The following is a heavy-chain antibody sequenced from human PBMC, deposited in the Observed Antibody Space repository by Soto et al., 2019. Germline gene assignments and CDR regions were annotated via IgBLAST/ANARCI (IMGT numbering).Heavy chain of an antibody. Sequence: ASVKVSCKPSGYTFTSYAMHWVRQAPGQRLEWMGWINAGNGNTKYSQKFQGRVTITRDTSASTADMELSSLRSEDTAVYYCARVGRDSRGYSRYYYGMDVWGQGTTVTVSS. V-gene: IGHV1-3*01. CDR3: ARVGRDSRGYSRYYYGMDV. CDR1: GYTFTSYA. D-gene: IGHD3-22*01. CDR2: INAGNGNT. J-gene: IGHJ6*02.